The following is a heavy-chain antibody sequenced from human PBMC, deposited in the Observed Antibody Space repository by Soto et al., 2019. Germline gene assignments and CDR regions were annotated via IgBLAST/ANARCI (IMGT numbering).Heavy chain of an antibody. CDR3: ARRYGWLYFDY. Sequence: SETLSLTCTVSRGSISSYYWSWIRQPPGKGLEWIGTIFYSGSTYYNPSLKSRVTISVDTSKNQFSLKLTSVTAADTALYYCARRYGWLYFDYWGQGSLVTVSS. D-gene: IGHD6-19*01. V-gene: IGHV4-39*01. CDR1: RGSISSYY. J-gene: IGHJ4*02. CDR2: IFYSGST.